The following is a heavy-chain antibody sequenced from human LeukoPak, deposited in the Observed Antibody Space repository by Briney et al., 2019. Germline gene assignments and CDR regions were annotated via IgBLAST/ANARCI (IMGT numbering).Heavy chain of an antibody. CDR2: IKQDGSEK. Sequence: PGGSLRLSCAASGFTFSSYWMTWIRQAPGKGLEWVANIKQDGSEKYYVDSVKGRFTISRDNAKNSLYLQMNSLRAEDTAVYYCVRDTGGGYSCYDCWGQGTLVTVSS. D-gene: IGHD5-18*01. J-gene: IGHJ4*02. V-gene: IGHV3-7*01. CDR3: VRDTGGGYSCYDC. CDR1: GFTFSSYW.